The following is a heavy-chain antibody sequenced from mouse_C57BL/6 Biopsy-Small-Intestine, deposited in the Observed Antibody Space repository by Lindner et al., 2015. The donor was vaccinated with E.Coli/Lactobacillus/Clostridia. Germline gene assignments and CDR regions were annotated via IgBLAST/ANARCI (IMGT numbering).Heavy chain of an antibody. CDR2: IFPGDGDT. CDR1: GYTFTDYY. J-gene: IGHJ4*01. Sequence: VQLQESGAELVKPGASVKISCKASGYTFTDYYINWVKQRPGEGLEWIGRIFPGDGDTNYNGKFKDKATLTADKSSSTAYMQLSSLTSEDSAVYFCARSTTGGGMDYWGQGTSVTVSS. D-gene: IGHD1-1*01. V-gene: IGHV1-82*01. CDR3: ARSTTGGGMDY.